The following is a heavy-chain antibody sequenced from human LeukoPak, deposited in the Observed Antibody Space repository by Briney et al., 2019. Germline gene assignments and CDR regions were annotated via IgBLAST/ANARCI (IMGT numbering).Heavy chain of an antibody. J-gene: IGHJ6*02. D-gene: IGHD3-22*01. CDR3: ARGLSFYSGYYYGARRGGMDV. CDR1: GVSISSYF. V-gene: IGHV4-34*01. CDR2: INHSGST. Sequence: PSEALSLTCTVSGVSISSYFWNWIRQPPGKGLGWIGEINHSGSTNYNPSLKSRVTISVDTSKNQFSLKLSSVTAADTAVYYCARGLSFYSGYYYGARRGGMDVWGQGTTVTVSS.